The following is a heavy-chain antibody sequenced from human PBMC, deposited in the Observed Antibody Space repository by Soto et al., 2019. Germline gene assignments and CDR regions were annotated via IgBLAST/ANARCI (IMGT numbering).Heavy chain of an antibody. CDR2: ISYAGSNK. Sequence: QVQLVESGGGVVQPGRSLRLSCGASGFTFSSYGMHWVRQAPGKGLEWVAVISYAGSNKYSADSVKGRFTISRDNSKNTLYLQMNSLRAEDTAVYYCAKDTVDYGDYCAFYIWGQGTMVTVSS. J-gene: IGHJ3*02. CDR1: GFTFSSYG. V-gene: IGHV3-30*18. D-gene: IGHD4-17*01. CDR3: AKDTVDYGDYCAFYI.